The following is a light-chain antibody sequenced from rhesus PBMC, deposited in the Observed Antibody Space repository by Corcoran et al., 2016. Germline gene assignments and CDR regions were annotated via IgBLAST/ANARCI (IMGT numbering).Light chain of an antibody. Sequence: DIQMTQSPSSLSASVGDKVTITCRASQGISSWFAWYQQKPGKAPKLLIYKASSLQSGVPSRVSGSGSGTDFTLTISSLQPEDFATYNVLQYSSSPYSFGQGTKVEIK. CDR1: QGISSW. CDR3: LQYSSSPYS. V-gene: IGKV1-22*01. J-gene: IGKJ2*01. CDR2: KAS.